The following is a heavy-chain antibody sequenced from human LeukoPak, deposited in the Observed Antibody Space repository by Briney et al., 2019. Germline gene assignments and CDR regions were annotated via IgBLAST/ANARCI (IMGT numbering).Heavy chain of an antibody. V-gene: IGHV3-21*04. J-gene: IGHJ4*02. CDR2: ISGSGAYT. CDR3: ARAEVMGATNY. Sequence: GGSLRLSCAASGFTFSSYAMTWVRQAPGEGLEWASAISGSGAYTQYADSVKGRFTISRDNAKNSLYLQMNSLRAEDTAVYYCARAEVMGATNYWGQGTLVTVSS. D-gene: IGHD1-26*01. CDR1: GFTFSSYA.